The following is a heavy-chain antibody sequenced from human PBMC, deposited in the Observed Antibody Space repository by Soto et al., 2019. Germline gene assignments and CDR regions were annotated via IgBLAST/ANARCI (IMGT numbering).Heavy chain of an antibody. CDR2: ISGSGGST. D-gene: IGHD6-13*01. V-gene: IGHV3-23*01. CDR1: GFTFSNYA. Sequence: EVQLLESGGGLVQPGGSLRLSCAASGFTFSNYAVTWVRQAPGKGLEWVSTISGSGGSTYYADSVKGRFTISRDNSKNALYLQRNGLRAEDTAVYSWAKDRGSSWYEIHYWGQGTLVTGSS. J-gene: IGHJ4*02. CDR3: AKDRGSSWYEIHY.